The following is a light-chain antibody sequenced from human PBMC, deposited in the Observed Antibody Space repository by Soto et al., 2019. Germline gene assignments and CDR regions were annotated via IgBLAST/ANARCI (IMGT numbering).Light chain of an antibody. CDR1: QGIGSW. CDR3: QQANSFPLT. CDR2: AAS. V-gene: IGKV1-12*01. J-gene: IGKJ4*01. Sequence: DIQMTQSPSSVSASVGDTVTITCRASQGIGSWLAWYQQKPGKAPKLLISAASSLQGGVPSRFSGSGSGTDFTLTISSLQPEDFATYYCQQANSFPLTVGGGTKVEIK.